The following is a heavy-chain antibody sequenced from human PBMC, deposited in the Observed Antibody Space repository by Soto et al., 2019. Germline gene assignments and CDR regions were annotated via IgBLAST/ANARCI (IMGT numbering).Heavy chain of an antibody. D-gene: IGHD6-13*01. CDR1: GYTFTSYG. CDR3: ARVIAAAADFDY. V-gene: IGHV1-18*01. Sequence: QVKLVQSGAEVKKPGASVKFSCKASGYTFTSYGLSWVRQAPGQGLEWRGWISAYNRNTNYAQKLQGRVTMTTDTSTSTAYMELKSLRSDDTAVYYCARVIAAAADFDYWGQGTLVTVSS. J-gene: IGHJ4*02. CDR2: ISAYNRNT.